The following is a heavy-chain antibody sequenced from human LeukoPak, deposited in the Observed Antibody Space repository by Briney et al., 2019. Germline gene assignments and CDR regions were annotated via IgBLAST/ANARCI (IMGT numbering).Heavy chain of an antibody. Sequence: GGSLRLSCAASGFTFSSYSMNWVRQPPGKGLEWVSSISSSSSYIYYADSVKGRFTISRDNAKNSLYLQMNSLRAEDTAVYYCAREPYDSSGYYTWGQGTLVTVSS. CDR1: GFTFSSYS. J-gene: IGHJ5*02. V-gene: IGHV3-21*01. CDR3: AREPYDSSGYYT. CDR2: ISSSSSYI. D-gene: IGHD3-22*01.